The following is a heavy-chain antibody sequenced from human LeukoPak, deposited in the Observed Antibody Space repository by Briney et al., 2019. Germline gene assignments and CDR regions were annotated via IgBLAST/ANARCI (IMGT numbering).Heavy chain of an antibody. Sequence: SQTLSLTRTVSGGAISSGGYYWSWIRQHPGEGLEWIGYIYYSGSTYYNPSLKSRVTISVDTSKNQVSLKLSSVTAADTAVYYCASDRPRYNWFDPWGQGTLVTVSP. CDR3: ASDRPRYNWFDP. J-gene: IGHJ5*02. V-gene: IGHV4-31*03. CDR1: GGAISSGGYY. CDR2: IYYSGST.